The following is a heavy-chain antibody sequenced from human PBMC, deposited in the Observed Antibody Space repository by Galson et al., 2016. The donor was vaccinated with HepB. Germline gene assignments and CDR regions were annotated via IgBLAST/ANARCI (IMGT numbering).Heavy chain of an antibody. CDR2: VSYGGST. CDR1: GGSVRSATYY. J-gene: IGHJ4*02. CDR3: ARNEGDGDYFEY. D-gene: IGHD3-16*01. V-gene: IGHV4-61*01. Sequence: LRLTCTVSGGSVRSATYYWSWIRQPPGKKLEWIGYVSYGGSTKYNPSLESRVTISVDKSKNQFSLKLISVTAADSAVYYCARNEGDGDYFEYWGQGILVAVSS.